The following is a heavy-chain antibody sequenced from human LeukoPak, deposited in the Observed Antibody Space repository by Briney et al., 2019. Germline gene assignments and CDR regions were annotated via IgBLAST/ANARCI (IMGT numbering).Heavy chain of an antibody. V-gene: IGHV3-49*04. Sequence: GGSLRLSCTASGFTFGDYAMSWVRQAPGKGLEWVGFIRSKAYGGTTEYAASVKGRFTISRDDSKSIAYLQMNSLKTEDTAVYYCTPPYYYDSSGYYDAFDIWGQGTMVTVSS. CDR1: GFTFGDYA. CDR2: IRSKAYGGTT. J-gene: IGHJ3*02. D-gene: IGHD3-22*01. CDR3: TPPYYYDSSGYYDAFDI.